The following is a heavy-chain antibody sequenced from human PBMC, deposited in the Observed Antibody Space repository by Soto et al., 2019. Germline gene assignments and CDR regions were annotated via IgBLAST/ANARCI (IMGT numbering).Heavy chain of an antibody. J-gene: IGHJ1*01. CDR2: ISNDGSS. CDR3: ARLPNKSPQN. Sequence: EVQLVESGGGLVQPGGSLRLSCVASGFTFSSYWMHWVRQAPGKGLVWVSSISNDGSSIYADPVKGRFTISRDNAKNTLYLQMNSVRAEDTAVYYCARLPNKSPQNWGQGTLVIVSP. CDR1: GFTFSSYW. V-gene: IGHV3-74*01.